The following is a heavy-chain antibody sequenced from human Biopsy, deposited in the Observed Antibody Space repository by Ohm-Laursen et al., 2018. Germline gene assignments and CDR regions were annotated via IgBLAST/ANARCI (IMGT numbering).Heavy chain of an antibody. D-gene: IGHD3-16*01. CDR1: GGSISSYY. CDR3: ARAAFGPFDS. CDR2: IYTSGST. V-gene: IGHV4-4*07. J-gene: IGHJ4*02. Sequence: SETLSLTCTVSGGSISSYYWNWIRQPAGKGLEWIGHIYTSGSTNFNPSLRSRVTMSIDKSKNQFSLRLNSVTAADTAVYYCARAAFGPFDSWGQGALVTVSS.